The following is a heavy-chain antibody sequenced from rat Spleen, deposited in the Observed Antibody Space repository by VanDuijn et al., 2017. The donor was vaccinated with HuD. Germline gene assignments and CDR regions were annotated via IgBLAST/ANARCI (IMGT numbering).Heavy chain of an antibody. CDR1: GFTFSNYG. CDR2: ICYDRGIT. V-gene: IGHV5-29*01. Sequence: EVQLVESGGGLVQPGRSLKLSCAASGFTFSNYGMAWVRQAPGMGLEWIATICYDRGITYYRNSVKGRFTISRDNAKSTLYLQMDSLRSEDTATYYCARNTIAAVFDYWGQGVMVTVSS. CDR3: ARNTIAAVFDY. J-gene: IGHJ2*01. D-gene: IGHD1-2*01.